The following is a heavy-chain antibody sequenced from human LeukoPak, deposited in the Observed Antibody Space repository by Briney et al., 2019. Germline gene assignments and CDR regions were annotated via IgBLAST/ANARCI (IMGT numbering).Heavy chain of an antibody. J-gene: IGHJ4*02. CDR3: ARRAGDYSHPYDY. CDR2: IRYDGSNK. Sequence: GGSLRLSCAASGFTFSRYGMHWVRQAPGKGLEWVSFIRYDGSNKYYAESVQGRFTISRDNSKNTVHLQMNSLRAEDTAVYYCARRAGDYSHPYDYWGQGTLVTVSS. CDR1: GFTFSRYG. V-gene: IGHV3-30*02. D-gene: IGHD3-22*01.